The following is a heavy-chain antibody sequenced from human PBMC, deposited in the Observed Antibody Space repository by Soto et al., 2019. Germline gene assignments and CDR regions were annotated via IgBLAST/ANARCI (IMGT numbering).Heavy chain of an antibody. V-gene: IGHV1-3*01. CDR2: INAANGDT. CDR1: GYTFTSYG. CDR3: VRRHVSATGIDWFDP. Sequence: ASVEVSCKXSGYTFTSYGIHWVRQAPGQRLEWMGWINAANGDTKYSPKFQGRVTITGDTSASTAYMELSSLRSEDTAVYYCVRRHVSATGIDWFDPWGQGTLVTAPQ. D-gene: IGHD6-13*01. J-gene: IGHJ5*02.